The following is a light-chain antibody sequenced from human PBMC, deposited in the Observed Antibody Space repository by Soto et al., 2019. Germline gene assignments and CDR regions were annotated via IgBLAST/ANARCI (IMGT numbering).Light chain of an antibody. CDR1: QSVSSSY. CDR3: QQYGSLLWT. CDR2: GAS. V-gene: IGKV3-20*01. J-gene: IGKJ1*01. Sequence: ESVLTQSPGTLSLSPGERATLSCRASQSVSSSYLVWYQQKPGQAPRLLIYGASSRATGIPDRFSGSGSGTDFTLTISRLEPEDFAVYYCQQYGSLLWTFGQGTKVDIK.